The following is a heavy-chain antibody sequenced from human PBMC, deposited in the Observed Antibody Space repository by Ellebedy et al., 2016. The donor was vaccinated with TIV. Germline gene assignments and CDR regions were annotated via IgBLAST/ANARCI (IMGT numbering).Heavy chain of an antibody. Sequence: ASVKVSCKASGFTFTSSAMQWVRQARGQRLEWIGWIVVGSGNTNNAQKFQERVTITRDMSTSTAYMELSSLRSEDTAVYYCAADRAPHSPYRGQLGIYYYYDMDVWGQGTTVTVYS. D-gene: IGHD6-13*01. V-gene: IGHV1-58*02. CDR2: IVVGSGNT. CDR1: GFTFTSSA. J-gene: IGHJ6*02. CDR3: AADRAPHSPYRGQLGIYYYYDMDV.